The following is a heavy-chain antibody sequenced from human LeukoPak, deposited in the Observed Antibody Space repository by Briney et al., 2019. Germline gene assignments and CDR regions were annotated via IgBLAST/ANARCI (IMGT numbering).Heavy chain of an antibody. J-gene: IGHJ3*02. CDR3: AREDGSSWYGGAFDI. CDR1: GFTFRSYD. Sequence: GGSLRLSCAASGFTFRSYDMSWVRQAPGKGLEWVSVIYSGGSTYYADSVKGRFTISRDNSRNTLYLQMNSLRAEDTAVYYCAREDGSSWYGGAFDIWGQGTMVAVSS. V-gene: IGHV3-53*01. D-gene: IGHD6-13*01. CDR2: IYSGGST.